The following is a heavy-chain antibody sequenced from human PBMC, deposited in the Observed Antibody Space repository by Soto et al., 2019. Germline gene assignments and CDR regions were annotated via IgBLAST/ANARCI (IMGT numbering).Heavy chain of an antibody. V-gene: IGHV1-18*01. CDR2: ISAYNGNT. Sequence: GASVKVSCKASGYTFTSYGISWVRQAPGQGLEWMGWISAYNGNTNYAQKLQGRVTMTTDTSTSTAYMELRSLRSDDTAVYYCARDFSTKGRLGPRLYWGQGTLVTVSS. J-gene: IGHJ4*02. CDR3: ARDFSTKGRLGPRLY. CDR1: GYTFTSYG. D-gene: IGHD3-10*01.